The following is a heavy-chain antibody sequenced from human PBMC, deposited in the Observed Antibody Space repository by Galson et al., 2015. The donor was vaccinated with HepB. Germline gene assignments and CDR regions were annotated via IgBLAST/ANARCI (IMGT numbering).Heavy chain of an antibody. V-gene: IGHV3-48*02. D-gene: IGHD2-2*01. CDR2: ISTSSDTI. Sequence: SLRLSCAASGFIFSSYTMNWVRQAPGKGLEWVSYISTSSDTIYYADSVKGRFTISRDNAKNSLYLQMSSLRDEDTAVYYCAGYCGSTSCYGVDYWGQGTLVTVSS. CDR1: GFIFSSYT. CDR3: AGYCGSTSCYGVDY. J-gene: IGHJ4*02.